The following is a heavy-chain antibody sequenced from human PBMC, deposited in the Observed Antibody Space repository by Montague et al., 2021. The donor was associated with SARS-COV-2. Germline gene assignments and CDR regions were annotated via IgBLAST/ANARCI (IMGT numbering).Heavy chain of an antibody. CDR1: GFIFSNYA. V-gene: IGHV3-30-3*02. CDR3: AKDQGQLWFNELSGNWLDP. D-gene: IGHD3-10*01. J-gene: IGHJ5*02. CDR2: ISSDGDHK. Sequence: SLRLSCAGSGFIFSNYAMHWVRQAPGKGPEWLAVISSDGDHKYYADSVQGRLTISRDNSKKTLYLQVNSLRPEDTAVYFCAKDQGQLWFNELSGNWLDPWGQGTRVTVPS.